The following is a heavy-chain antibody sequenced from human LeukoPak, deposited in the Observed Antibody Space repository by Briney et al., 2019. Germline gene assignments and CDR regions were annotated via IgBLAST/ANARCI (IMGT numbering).Heavy chain of an antibody. V-gene: IGHV3-30*02. J-gene: IGHJ4*02. Sequence: GGSLRLSCAASGFTFSTSGMHWVRQAPGKGLEWVAFIRYDGSSKYFADSVKGRFTISRDNSKDTLYLQMNSLRAEDTAVCYCAKGLTFGLDYWGQGTLVTVSS. CDR3: AKGLTFGLDY. CDR2: IRYDGSSK. D-gene: IGHD3-16*01. CDR1: GFTFSTSG.